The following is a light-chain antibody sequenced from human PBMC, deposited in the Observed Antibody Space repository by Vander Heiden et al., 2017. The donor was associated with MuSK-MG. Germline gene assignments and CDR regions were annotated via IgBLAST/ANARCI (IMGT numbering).Light chain of an antibody. CDR2: NSS. Sequence: EIVMTQSPATLSVSPGDGATLSCRASQSVNSNLAWYQQRPGQAPRLLIYNSSTRATGIPARFSGSGCGTEFTLTISSLQSEDFALYYCQQYNNWPRTFGQGTKVDIK. CDR3: QQYNNWPRT. J-gene: IGKJ1*01. V-gene: IGKV3-15*01. CDR1: QSVNSN.